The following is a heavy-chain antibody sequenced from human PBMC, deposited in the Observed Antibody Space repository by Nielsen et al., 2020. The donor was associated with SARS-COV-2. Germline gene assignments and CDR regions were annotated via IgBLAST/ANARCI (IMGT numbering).Heavy chain of an antibody. V-gene: IGHV3-15*01. CDR3: TTGGITMVRGVMQY. Sequence: GESLKISCAASGLIFSSSWMVWVRQAPGKGLEWVGRIKSKVDGGTTDYAGPVKGRFTISRDDSKNTLYLQMNSLKTEDTAVYYCTTGGITMVRGVMQYWGQGTLVTVSP. J-gene: IGHJ1*01. CDR1: GLIFSSSW. CDR2: IKSKVDGGTT. D-gene: IGHD3-10*01.